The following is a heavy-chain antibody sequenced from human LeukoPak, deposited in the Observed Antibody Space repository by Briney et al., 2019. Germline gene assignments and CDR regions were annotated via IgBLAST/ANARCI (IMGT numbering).Heavy chain of an antibody. CDR2: IYTSGST. CDR1: GGSISSCSYY. V-gene: IGHV4-61*02. Sequence: SQTLSLTCTVSGGSISSCSYYWSWIRQPAGKGLEWIGRIYTSGSTNYNPSLKSRVTISVDSSKNQFSLKLSSVTAADTAVYYCASMMSGYDYFYYYYYMDVWGKGTTVTVSS. CDR3: ASMMSGYDYFYYYYYMDV. J-gene: IGHJ6*03. D-gene: IGHD5-12*01.